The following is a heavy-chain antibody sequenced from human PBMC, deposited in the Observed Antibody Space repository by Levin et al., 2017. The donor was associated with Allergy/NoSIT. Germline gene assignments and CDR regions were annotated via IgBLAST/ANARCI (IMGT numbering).Heavy chain of an antibody. CDR3: ARPLYYYGSGSYWAFDI. D-gene: IGHD3-10*01. CDR2: INHSGST. Sequence: SETLSLTCAVYGGSFSGYYWSWIRQPPGKGLEWIGEINHSGSTNYNPSLKSRVTISVDTSKNQFSLKLSSVTAADTAVYYCARPLYYYGSGSYWAFDIWGQGTMVTVSS. CDR1: GGSFSGYY. V-gene: IGHV4-34*01. J-gene: IGHJ3*02.